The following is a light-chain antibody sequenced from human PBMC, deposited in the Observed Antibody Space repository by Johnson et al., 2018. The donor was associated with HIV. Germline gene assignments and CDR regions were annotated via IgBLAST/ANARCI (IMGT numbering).Light chain of an antibody. V-gene: IGLV1-51*01. CDR3: GTWDSSLSTGV. Sequence: QSVLTQPPSVSAAPGQKVTISCSGSSSNIGNNYVSWYQKLPGTAPKLLIYDSNKRPSGIPDRFSGSKSNTSATLGITGLQTGDEADYYCGTWDSSLSTGVFGTGTMVTVL. CDR1: SSNIGNNY. CDR2: DSN. J-gene: IGLJ1*01.